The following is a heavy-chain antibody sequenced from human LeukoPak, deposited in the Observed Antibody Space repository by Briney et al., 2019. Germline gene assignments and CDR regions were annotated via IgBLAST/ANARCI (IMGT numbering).Heavy chain of an antibody. J-gene: IGHJ4*02. Sequence: SETLSLTCAVCGGSFSGYYWSWIRQPPGKGLEWIGEINHSGSTNYNPSLKSRVTISVDTSKNQFSLKLSSVTAADTAVYYCARGFTYYDFWSGYRGFDYWGQGTLVTVSS. CDR1: GGSFSGYY. D-gene: IGHD3-3*01. V-gene: IGHV4-34*01. CDR2: INHSGST. CDR3: ARGFTYYDFWSGYRGFDY.